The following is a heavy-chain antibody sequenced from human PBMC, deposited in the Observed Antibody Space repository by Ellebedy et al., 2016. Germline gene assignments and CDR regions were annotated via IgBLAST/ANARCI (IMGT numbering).Heavy chain of an antibody. CDR2: INPNSGGT. CDR3: AGTTYNWNDGGGMDY. J-gene: IGHJ4*02. V-gene: IGHV1-2*02. CDR1: GYTFTGYY. D-gene: IGHD1-1*01. Sequence: ASVKVSCXASGYTFTGYYMHWVRQAPGQGLEWMGWINPNSGGTNYAQKFQGRVTMTRDTSISTAYMELSRLRSDDTAVYYCAGTTYNWNDGGGMDYWGQGTLVTVSS.